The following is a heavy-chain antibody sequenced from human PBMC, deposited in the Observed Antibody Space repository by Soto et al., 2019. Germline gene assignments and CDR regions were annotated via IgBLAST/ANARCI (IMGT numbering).Heavy chain of an antibody. CDR2: FIPVFTTA. CDR1: GGSFSTNG. CDR3: ARDGVDVSRTTVRHGALDI. D-gene: IGHD4-17*01. V-gene: IGHV1-69*01. J-gene: IGHJ3*02. Sequence: QVQLVQSGAEVKKPGSSVKVSCKASGGSFSTNGISWVRQAPGQGLEWMGGFIPVFTTAKYAQKFQGRVSITADESTDTAFMELSSLRSEDTAVYFCARDGVDVSRTTVRHGALDIWGQGTVVTVSS.